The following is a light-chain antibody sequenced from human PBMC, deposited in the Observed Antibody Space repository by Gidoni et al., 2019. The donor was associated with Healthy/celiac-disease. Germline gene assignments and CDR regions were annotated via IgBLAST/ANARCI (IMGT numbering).Light chain of an antibody. CDR3: AAWDDSRNGPV. CDR1: SSNIGSNT. V-gene: IGLV1-44*01. Sequence: QSVLTQPPSESGTTGQRVTISCSGSSSNIGSNTVNWYQQLPGTAPKLLIYSNNQRPSGVPDRFSGSKSGTSASLAISGLQSEDEADYYCAAWDDSRNGPVFGGGTKLTVL. CDR2: SNN. J-gene: IGLJ3*02.